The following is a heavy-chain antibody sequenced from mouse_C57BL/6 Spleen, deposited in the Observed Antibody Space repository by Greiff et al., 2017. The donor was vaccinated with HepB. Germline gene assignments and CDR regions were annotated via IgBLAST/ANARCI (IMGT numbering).Heavy chain of an antibody. V-gene: IGHV5-4*01. J-gene: IGHJ3*01. CDR2: ISDGGSYT. D-gene: IGHD3-2*02. CDR1: GFTFSSYA. Sequence: EVQRVESGGRLVKPGGSLKLSCAASGFTFSSYAMSWVRQTPEKRLEWVATISDGGSYTYYPDNVKGRFTISRDNAKNNLYLQMSHLKSEDTAMYYCARDQGGSWGQGTLVTVSA. CDR3: ARDQGGS.